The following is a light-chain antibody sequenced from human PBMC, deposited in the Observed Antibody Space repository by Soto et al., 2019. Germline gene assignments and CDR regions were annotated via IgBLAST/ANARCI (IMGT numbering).Light chain of an antibody. CDR3: SSYTGSSTPYV. V-gene: IGLV2-14*01. Sequence: QSALTQSASVSGSPGQSITISCTGTSSDIGAYNYVSWCQQHPGKPPKLMIYEVSNRPSGVSNRFSGSKSGNTASLTISGLQDEDEADYYCSSYTGSSTPYVFGTGTKVTVL. CDR2: EVS. J-gene: IGLJ1*01. CDR1: SSDIGAYNY.